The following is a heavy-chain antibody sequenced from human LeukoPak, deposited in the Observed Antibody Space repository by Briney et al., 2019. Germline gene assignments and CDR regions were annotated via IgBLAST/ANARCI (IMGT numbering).Heavy chain of an antibody. V-gene: IGHV4-59*12. CDR3: ARDRYVHWFDP. D-gene: IGHD3-16*01. Sequence: SETLSLTCTVSGGSISSYYWSWIRQPPGKGLEWIGYIYYSGSTNYNPSLKSRVTISVDTSKNQFSLKLSSVTAADTAVYYCARDRYVHWFDPWGQGTLVTVSS. CDR1: GGSISSYY. CDR2: IYYSGST. J-gene: IGHJ5*02.